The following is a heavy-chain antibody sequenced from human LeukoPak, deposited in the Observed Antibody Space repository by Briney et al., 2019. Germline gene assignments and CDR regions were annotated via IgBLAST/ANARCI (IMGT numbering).Heavy chain of an antibody. Sequence: SETLSLTCAVSGGSFSGYYWSWIRQPPGKGLEWIGEINHSGSTNYNPSLKSRVTISVDMSKNQFSLKLSSVTAADTAVYYCARESVYSGRYYAFDIWGQGTMVTVSS. CDR2: INHSGST. J-gene: IGHJ3*02. D-gene: IGHD1-26*01. V-gene: IGHV4-34*01. CDR3: ARESVYSGRYYAFDI. CDR1: GGSFSGYY.